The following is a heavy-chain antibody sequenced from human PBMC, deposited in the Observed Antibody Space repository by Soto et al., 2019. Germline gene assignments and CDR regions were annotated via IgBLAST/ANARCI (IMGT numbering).Heavy chain of an antibody. D-gene: IGHD2-21*02. CDR3: ARIPLTANKSDYYSDS. J-gene: IGHJ4*01. CDR1: GGSISSGGYS. V-gene: IGHV4-30-2*01. Sequence: SETLSLTCAVSGGSISSGGYSWSWVRQPPGKGLEWIGYIYHSGSTYYNPSLKSRVTISVDRSKNQFSLKLSSVTAADTAVYYCARIPLTANKSDYYSDSWRHAPLITV. CDR2: IYHSGST.